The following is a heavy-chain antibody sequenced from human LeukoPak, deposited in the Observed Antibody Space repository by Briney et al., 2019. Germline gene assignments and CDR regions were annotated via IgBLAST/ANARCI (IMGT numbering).Heavy chain of an antibody. CDR2: INHSGST. CDR1: GGSFSGYY. J-gene: IGHJ3*02. V-gene: IGHV4-34*01. D-gene: IGHD3-22*01. Sequence: SETLSLTCAVYGGSFSGYYWSWIRQPPGKGLEWIGEINHSGSTNYNPSLKSRVTISVDTSKNQFSLKLSSVTAADTAMYYCARESYYDSSGYSHDAFDIWGQGTMVTVSS. CDR3: ARESYYDSSGYSHDAFDI.